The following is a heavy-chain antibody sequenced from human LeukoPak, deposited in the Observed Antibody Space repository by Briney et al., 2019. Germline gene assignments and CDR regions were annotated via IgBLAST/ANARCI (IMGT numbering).Heavy chain of an antibody. Sequence: PSETLSLTCAVSGGSISSSSYYWGWIRQPPGKGLDWIGSIYYSGSTYYNPSLKSRVTISVDTSKNQFSLKLSSVTAADTAVYYCAKGRLDIVVVVAANRNYNPYYYYYYGMDVWGQGTTVTVSS. D-gene: IGHD2-15*01. J-gene: IGHJ6*02. V-gene: IGHV4-39*01. CDR3: AKGRLDIVVVVAANRNYNPYYYYYYGMDV. CDR2: IYYSGST. CDR1: GGSISSSSYY.